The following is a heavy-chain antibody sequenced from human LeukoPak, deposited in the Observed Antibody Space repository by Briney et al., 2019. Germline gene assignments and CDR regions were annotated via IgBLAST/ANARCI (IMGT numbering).Heavy chain of an antibody. CDR2: IKQDGSEK. J-gene: IGHJ5*02. CDR3: TTDGSRDGYNWDR. V-gene: IGHV3-7*03. D-gene: IGHD5-24*01. Sequence: GGSLRLSCAASEFTFSSYWMSWVRQAPGKGLEWVANIKQDGSEKYYVDSVKGRFTISRDNAKNSLYLQMNSLRAEDTAVYYCTTDGSRDGYNWDRWGQGTLVTVSS. CDR1: EFTFSSYW.